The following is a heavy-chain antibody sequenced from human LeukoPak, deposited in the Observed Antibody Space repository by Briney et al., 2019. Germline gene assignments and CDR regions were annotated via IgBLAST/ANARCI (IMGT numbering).Heavy chain of an antibody. V-gene: IGHV4-59*01. CDR3: ARSRSWYNPNWFDP. Sequence: SETLSLTCTVSGGSISSYYWSWIRQPPGKGLEWIGYIYYSGSTNYNPSLKSRVTISVDTSKNQFSLKLSSVTAADTAVYYCARSRSWYNPNWFDPWGQGTLVTVPS. CDR2: IYYSGST. D-gene: IGHD6-13*01. J-gene: IGHJ5*02. CDR1: GGSISSYY.